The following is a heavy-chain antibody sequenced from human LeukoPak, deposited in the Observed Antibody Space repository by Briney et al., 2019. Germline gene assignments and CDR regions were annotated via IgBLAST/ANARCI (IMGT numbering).Heavy chain of an antibody. CDR3: ATEFAVVGQQLVRTTVNY. CDR1: GYTLTDLS. D-gene: IGHD6-13*01. V-gene: IGHV1-24*01. J-gene: IGHJ4*02. CDR2: FDPEDGET. Sequence: ASVKVSCKVSGYTLTDLSMHWVRQAPGKGLEWMGGFDPEDGETIYAQKFQGRVTMTEDTSTDTAYMELSSLRSEDTAVYYCATEFAVVGQQLVRTTVNYWGQGTLVTVSS.